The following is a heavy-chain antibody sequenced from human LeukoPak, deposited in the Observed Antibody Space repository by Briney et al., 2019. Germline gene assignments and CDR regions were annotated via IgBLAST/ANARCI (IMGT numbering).Heavy chain of an antibody. V-gene: IGHV3-21*01. CDR1: GFTFSSYS. J-gene: IGHJ6*04. D-gene: IGHD2-2*01. Sequence: KAGGSLRLSCAASGFTFSSYSMNWVCQAPGKGLEWVSSISSSSSYIYYADSVKGRFTISRDNAKNSLYLQMNSLRAEDTAVYYCASFLSYQLSPRTSYYYYYGMDVWGKGTTVTVSS. CDR2: ISSSSSYI. CDR3: ASFLSYQLSPRTSYYYYYGMDV.